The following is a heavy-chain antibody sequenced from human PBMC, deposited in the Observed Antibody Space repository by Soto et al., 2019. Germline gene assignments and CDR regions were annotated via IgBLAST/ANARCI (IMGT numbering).Heavy chain of an antibody. D-gene: IGHD3-3*01. CDR2: INPNSGGT. V-gene: IGHV1-2*02. CDR3: ARDPHEFWTSYWFDP. Sequence: ASVKVSCKASGYTFTGYYMHWVRQAPGQGLEWMGWINPNSGGTNYAQKFQGRVTMTRDTSISTAYMELSRLRSDDTAIYYCARDPHEFWTSYWFDPWGQGTPVTVSS. CDR1: GYTFTGYY. J-gene: IGHJ5*02.